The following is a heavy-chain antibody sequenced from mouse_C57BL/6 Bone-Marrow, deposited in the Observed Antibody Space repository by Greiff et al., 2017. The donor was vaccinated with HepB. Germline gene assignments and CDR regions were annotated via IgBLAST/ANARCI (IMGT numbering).Heavy chain of an antibody. D-gene: IGHD2-3*01. J-gene: IGHJ2*01. CDR2: IAPSDSYT. CDR3: GREDYDGGPYYFDY. V-gene: IGHV1-50*01. CDR1: GYTFTSYW. Sequence: VQLQQPGAELVKPGASVKLSCKASGYTFTSYWMQWVKQRPGQGLEWIGEIAPSDSYTNYNQKFKGKATLTVDTSSITAYMQLSSLTSEDSAVYYCGREDYDGGPYYFDYWGQGTTLTFSS.